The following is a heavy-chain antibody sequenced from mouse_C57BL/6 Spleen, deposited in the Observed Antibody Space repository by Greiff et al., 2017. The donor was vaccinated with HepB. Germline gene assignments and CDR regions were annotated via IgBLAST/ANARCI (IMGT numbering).Heavy chain of an antibody. J-gene: IGHJ4*01. CDR1: GFTFSDYG. Sequence: EVMLVESGGGLVKPGGSLKLSCAASGFTFSDYGMHWVRQAPEKGLEWVAYISSGSSTIYYADTVKGRFTISRDNAKNTLFLQMTSLRSEDTAMYYCARGAQATIYAMDYWGQGTSVTVSS. CDR3: ARGAQATIYAMDY. D-gene: IGHD3-2*02. CDR2: ISSGSSTI. V-gene: IGHV5-17*01.